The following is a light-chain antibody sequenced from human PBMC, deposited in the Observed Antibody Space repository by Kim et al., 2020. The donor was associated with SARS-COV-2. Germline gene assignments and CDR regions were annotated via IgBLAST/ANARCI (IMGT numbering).Light chain of an antibody. CDR1: QRISIF. CDR3: LQSYKYCL. J-gene: IGKJ4*01. Sequence: DIQMTQSPTSLSASVGDTVTITCRASQRISIFLSWYQQKPGKAPRLLIYDASKLQSGVPSRFIGGGSGTDFTLTISSLQPEDAAVYYCLQSYKYCLFGGGTKVEI. V-gene: IGKV1-39*01. CDR2: DAS.